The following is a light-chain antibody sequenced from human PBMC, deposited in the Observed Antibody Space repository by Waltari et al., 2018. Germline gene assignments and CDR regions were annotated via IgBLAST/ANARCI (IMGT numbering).Light chain of an antibody. V-gene: IGKV1-39*01. CDR3: QLSYSPPFT. Sequence: DIQMTQSSSSLSTSVGDRVTITCRASRGIDSYLNWYQQRPVRAPKLLIYDASTLQREVQTMFIGGRIRTAFTITINNLHPEDFATYFCQLSYSPPFTFGQGTRLEI. CDR2: DAS. J-gene: IGKJ5*01. CDR1: RGIDSY.